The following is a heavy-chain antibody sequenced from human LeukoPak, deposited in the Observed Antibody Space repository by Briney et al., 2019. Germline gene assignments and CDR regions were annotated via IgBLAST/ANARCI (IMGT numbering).Heavy chain of an antibody. D-gene: IGHD3-10*01. CDR1: GYTFTSYG. CDR2: ISAYNGNT. V-gene: IGHV1-18*01. CDR3: ARLPITLVRGVYGFDI. J-gene: IGHJ3*02. Sequence: ASVKVSCKASGYTFTSYGISWVRQAPGQGLEWMGWISAYNGNTNYAQKLQGRVTMTTDTSTSTAYMELRSLRSDDTAVYYCARLPITLVRGVYGFDIWGQGTMVTVSS.